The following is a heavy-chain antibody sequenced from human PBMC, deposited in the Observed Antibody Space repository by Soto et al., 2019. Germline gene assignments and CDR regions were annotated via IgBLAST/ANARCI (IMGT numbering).Heavy chain of an antibody. D-gene: IGHD6-13*01. CDR3: AGRSVGSLDR. V-gene: IGHV4-59*08. CDR2: IYDSWSSGRS. Sequence: PSETLSLTCTASGDSITRYDWSWIRQAPGKGLEGIGSIYDSWSSGRSNYNPSLKSRVTISIDMSKNHFSRKYPSVTAAHTADYDCAGRSVGSLDRWGPGTLVTVSS. J-gene: IGHJ5*02. CDR1: GDSITRYD.